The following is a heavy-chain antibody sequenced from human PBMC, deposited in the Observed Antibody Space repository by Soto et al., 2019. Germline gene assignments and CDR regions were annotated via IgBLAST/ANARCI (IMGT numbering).Heavy chain of an antibody. J-gene: IGHJ5*02. CDR2: IYHSGGT. CDR3: ARDTWARRTYYYDTSDTS. D-gene: IGHD3-22*01. CDR1: GDSITSTSY. V-gene: IGHV4-4*02. Sequence: PSETLSLTCGVSGDSITSTSYWSWVRQPPGKGLEWIGEIYHSGGTNSNPSLKSRVTISVDTSKNQFSLKLSSVTAADTAVYYCARDTWARRTYYYDTSDTSWGQGTLVTVSS.